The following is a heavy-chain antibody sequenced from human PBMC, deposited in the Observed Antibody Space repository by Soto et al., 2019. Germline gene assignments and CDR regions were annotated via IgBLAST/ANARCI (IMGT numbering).Heavy chain of an antibody. V-gene: IGHV3-48*02. J-gene: IGHJ4*01. D-gene: IGHD6-19*01. CDR2: ISSSSSTI. CDR1: GFTFSSYS. CDR3: ASEAVAGGVPFDY. Sequence: PGGSLRLSCAASGFTFSSYSMNWVRQAPGKGLEWVSYISSSSSTIYYADSVKGRFTISRDNAKNSLYLQMNSLRDEDTAVYYCASEAVAGGVPFDYWVHGPLVTVSS.